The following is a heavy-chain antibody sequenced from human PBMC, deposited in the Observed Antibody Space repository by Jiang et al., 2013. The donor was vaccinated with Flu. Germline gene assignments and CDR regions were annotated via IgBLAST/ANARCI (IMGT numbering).Heavy chain of an antibody. D-gene: IGHD5-12*01. CDR2: GTA. J-gene: IGHJ4*02. Sequence: GTANYAQKFQGRVTITADESTSTAYMELSSLRSEDTAVYYCAREGGPYGGYDYWGQGTLVTVSS. CDR3: AREGGPYGGYDY. V-gene: IGHV1-69*01.